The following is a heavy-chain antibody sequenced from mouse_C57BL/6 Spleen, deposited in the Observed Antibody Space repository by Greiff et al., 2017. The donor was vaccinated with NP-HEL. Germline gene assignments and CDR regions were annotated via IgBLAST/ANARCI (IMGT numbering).Heavy chain of an antibody. CDR2: IDPETGGT. CDR3: TRGGLGRRDY. V-gene: IGHV1-15*01. CDR1: GYTFTDYE. Sequence: VQLQQSGAELVRPGASVTLSCKASGYTFTDYEMHWVKQTPVHGLEWIGAIDPETGGTAYNQKFKGKAILTADKSSSTAYMELRSLTSEDSAVYYCTRGGLGRRDYWGQGTTLTVSS. J-gene: IGHJ2*01. D-gene: IGHD4-1*01.